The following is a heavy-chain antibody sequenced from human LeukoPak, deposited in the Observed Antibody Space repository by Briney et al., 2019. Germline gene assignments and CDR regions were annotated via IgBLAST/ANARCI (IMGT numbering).Heavy chain of an antibody. CDR2: IIPIFGTA. J-gene: IGHJ4*02. CDR1: GGTFSSYA. D-gene: IGHD2-2*02. V-gene: IGHV1-69*13. Sequence: SVKVTCKASGGTFSSYAISWVRQAPGQGLEWMGGIIPIFGTANYAQKFQGRVTITADESTSTAYMELSSLRSEDTAVYYCARVNRDCSSTSCYNYFDYWGQGTLVTVSS. CDR3: ARVNRDCSSTSCYNYFDY.